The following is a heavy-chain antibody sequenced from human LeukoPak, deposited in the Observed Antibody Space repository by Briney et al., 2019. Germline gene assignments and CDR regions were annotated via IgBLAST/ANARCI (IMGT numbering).Heavy chain of an antibody. D-gene: IGHD6-13*01. V-gene: IGHV3-23*01. CDR2: ISGSGGTT. CDR1: GFTFSSYA. J-gene: IGHJ4*02. Sequence: GGSLRLSSAASGFTFSSYAMSWVRQAAGKGLEWVSVISGSGGTTYYADSVKGLFTISRDNSKNTLHLQMNSLRVEDMAVYYSAKKFGSSNWYLGFDYCGQGTLVTVSS. CDR3: AKKFGSSNWYLGFDY.